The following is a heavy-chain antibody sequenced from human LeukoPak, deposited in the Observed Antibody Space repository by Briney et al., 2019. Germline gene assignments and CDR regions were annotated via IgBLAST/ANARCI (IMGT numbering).Heavy chain of an antibody. J-gene: IGHJ5*02. Sequence: PSETLSLNCTVSGYSISSGYYWGWIRQPPGKGLEWIGSIYHSGSTYYKPSLKSRVTISVDTSKNQFSLKLSSVTAADTAVYYCARVAPQTYYDLWSGYPYLNWFDPWGQGTLVTVSS. V-gene: IGHV4-38-2*02. CDR3: ARVAPQTYYDLWSGYPYLNWFDP. CDR2: IYHSGST. D-gene: IGHD3-3*01. CDR1: GYSISSGYY.